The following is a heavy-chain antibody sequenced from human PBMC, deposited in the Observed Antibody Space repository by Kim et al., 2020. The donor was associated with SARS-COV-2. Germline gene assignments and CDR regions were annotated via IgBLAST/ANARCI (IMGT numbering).Heavy chain of an antibody. J-gene: IGHJ5*02. V-gene: IGHV4-39*01. D-gene: IGHD6-13*01. CDR3: ARLLIAAAVVGWSGFDP. Sequence: SETLSLTCTVSGGSISSSSYYWGWIRQPPGKGLEWIGSIYYSGSTYYNPSLKSRVTISVDTSKNQFSLKLSSVTAADTAVYYCARLLIAAAVVGWSGFDPWGQGTLVTVSS. CDR1: GGSISSSSYY. CDR2: IYYSGST.